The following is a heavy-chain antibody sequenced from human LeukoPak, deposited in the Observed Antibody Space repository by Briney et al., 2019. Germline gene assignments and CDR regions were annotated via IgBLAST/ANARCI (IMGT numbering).Heavy chain of an antibody. CDR1: GYTFTGYY. CDR2: INPNSGGT. V-gene: IGHV1-2*02. J-gene: IGHJ4*02. D-gene: IGHD3-3*01. Sequence: GASAKVSCKASGYTFTGYYMHWVRQAPGQGLEWMGWINPNSGGTNYAQKFKVRVTMTRYTSIITAYMELSRLRSDDTAVYYCARNYRVVPPARYFDYWGQGTLVTVSS. CDR3: ARNYRVVPPARYFDY.